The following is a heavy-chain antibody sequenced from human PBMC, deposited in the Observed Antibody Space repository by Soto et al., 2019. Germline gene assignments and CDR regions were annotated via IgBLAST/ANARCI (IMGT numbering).Heavy chain of an antibody. CDR3: AKDMGGSIKYYYYGMDV. D-gene: IGHD3-16*01. CDR2: ISWDSGAI. V-gene: IGHV3-9*01. Sequence: LRLSCAASGFTFDDYAMHWVRQAPGKGLDWVSYISWDSGAIGYADSVKGRFTISRDNAKNSLYLHMNSLRAEDTALYYCAKDMGGSIKYYYYGMDVWGQGTTVTVSS. J-gene: IGHJ6*01. CDR1: GFTFDDYA.